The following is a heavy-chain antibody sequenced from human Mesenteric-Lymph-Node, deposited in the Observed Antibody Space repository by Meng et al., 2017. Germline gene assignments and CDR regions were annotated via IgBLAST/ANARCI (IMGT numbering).Heavy chain of an antibody. D-gene: IGHD3-9*01. J-gene: IGHJ4*02. V-gene: IGHV3-7*01. CDR2: IKQDGSEK. CDR3: ARERYYDILTGYSY. CDR1: GFTFDDYG. Sequence: GESLKISCAASGFTFDDYGMSWVRQAPGKGLEWVANIKQDGSEKYYVDSVKGRFTISRDNAKNSLYLQMNSLRAEDTAVYYCARERYYDILTGYSYWGQGTLVTVSS.